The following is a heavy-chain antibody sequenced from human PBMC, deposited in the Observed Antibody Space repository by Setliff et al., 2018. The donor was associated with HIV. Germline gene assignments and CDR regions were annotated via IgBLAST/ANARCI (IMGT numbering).Heavy chain of an antibody. D-gene: IGHD3-10*01. CDR2: VFPDDSDT. CDR3: ATRPLLDTGPSY. V-gene: IGHV5-51*01. CDR1: GYSFTTLW. Sequence: GESLKISCQASGYSFTTLWIAWVRQMPGKGLAWMGMVFPDDSDTRYSPSFQGQVRMSADKSINPAYLQWSSLKASDTAMYYCATRPLLDTGPSYWGQGRVVTVSS. J-gene: IGHJ4*02.